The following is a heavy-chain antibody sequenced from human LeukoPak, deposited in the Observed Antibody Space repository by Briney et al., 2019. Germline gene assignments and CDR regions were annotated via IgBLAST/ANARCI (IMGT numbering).Heavy chain of an antibody. CDR2: INEDGSEK. V-gene: IGHV3-7*01. J-gene: IGHJ4*02. CDR1: GFTFSSYW. D-gene: IGHD1-14*01. Sequence: GGSLRLSCAVSGFTFSSYWMSWVRQAPGEGLECVANINEDGSEKYYVDSVKGRFSISRDNAKNSLYLQMNSLRAEDTAVYYCATTTHFDYWGQGILVTVSS. CDR3: ATTTHFDY.